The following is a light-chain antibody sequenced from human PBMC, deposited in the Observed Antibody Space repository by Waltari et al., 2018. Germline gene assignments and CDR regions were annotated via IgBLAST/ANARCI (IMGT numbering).Light chain of an antibody. V-gene: IGKV3-11*01. CDR1: QSISGY. Sequence: TLSPSTLSASVGDRVTITCRASQSISGYLVWYQQKPGQPPRLLIYDTSNRATGIPARFSGSGSGTDFTLTISSLEPEDFAVYYCQQRSDWPMTFGPGTKVDIK. CDR2: DTS. CDR3: QQRSDWPMT. J-gene: IGKJ3*01.